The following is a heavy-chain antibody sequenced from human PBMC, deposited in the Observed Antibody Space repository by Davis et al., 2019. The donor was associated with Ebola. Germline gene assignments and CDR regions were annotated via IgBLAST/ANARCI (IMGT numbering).Heavy chain of an antibody. D-gene: IGHD7-27*01. V-gene: IGHV1-46*01. CDR2: INPSGGST. J-gene: IGHJ4*02. Sequence: AASVKVSCKASGYTFSSYCMHWVRQAPGQGLEWMGIINPSGGSTSYAQKFQGRVTMTRDTSTSTGYMELSSLRSEDTAVYYCARAPHWGSPFDYWGQGTLVTVSS. CDR3: ARAPHWGSPFDY. CDR1: GYTFSSYC.